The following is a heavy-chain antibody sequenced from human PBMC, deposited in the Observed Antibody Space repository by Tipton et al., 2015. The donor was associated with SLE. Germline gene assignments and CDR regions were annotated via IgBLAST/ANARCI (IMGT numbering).Heavy chain of an antibody. J-gene: IGHJ4*02. CDR3: AGGSGSYIPLGS. CDR1: GFTFSSYE. CDR2: ISSSGSTI. Sequence: SLRLSCAASGFTFSSYEMNWVRQAPGKGLEWVSYISSSGSTIYYADSVKGRFTISRDNSKNTLYLQMNSLRAEDTAVYYCAGGSGSYIPLGSWGQGTLVTVSS. D-gene: IGHD1-26*01. V-gene: IGHV3-48*03.